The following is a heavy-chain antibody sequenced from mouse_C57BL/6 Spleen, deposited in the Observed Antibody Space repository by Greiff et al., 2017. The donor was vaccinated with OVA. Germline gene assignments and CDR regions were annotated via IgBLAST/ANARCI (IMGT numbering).Heavy chain of an antibody. CDR3: ARSGYSNYGTWFAY. D-gene: IGHD2-5*01. CDR2: IYPGSGST. V-gene: IGHV1-55*01. CDR1: GYTFTSYW. J-gene: IGHJ3*01. Sequence: QVQLQQSGAELVKPGASVKMSCKASGYTFTSYWITWVKQRPGQGLEWIGDIYPGSGSTNYNEKFKSKATLTVDTSSSTAYMQLSSLTSEDSAVYYCARSGYSNYGTWFAYWGQGTLVTVSA.